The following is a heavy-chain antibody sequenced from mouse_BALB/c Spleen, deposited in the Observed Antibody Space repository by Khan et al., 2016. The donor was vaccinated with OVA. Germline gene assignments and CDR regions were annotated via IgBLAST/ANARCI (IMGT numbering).Heavy chain of an antibody. CDR1: GYTFTSYV. J-gene: IGHJ3*01. CDR2: INPYNDGT. D-gene: IGHD4-1*01. V-gene: IGHV1S136*01. Sequence: VQLQQPGPELVKPGASVKMSCKASGYTFTSYVMHWVKQKPGQGLEWIGYINPYNDGTKYNEKFKGKASLTSDKSSSTAYMALSSLTSEDSAVYYCAREASTWDFSFPYWGQGTLVTVSA. CDR3: AREASTWDFSFPY.